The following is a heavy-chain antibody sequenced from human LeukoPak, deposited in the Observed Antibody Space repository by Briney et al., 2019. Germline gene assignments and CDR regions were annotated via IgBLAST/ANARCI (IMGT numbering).Heavy chain of an antibody. J-gene: IGHJ4*02. CDR3: ARVGYSSSSGPDGNY. CDR2: INHSGSA. V-gene: IGHV4-34*01. Sequence: PSETLSLTCAVSGGSFSGYYWTWIRQPPGKGLEWIGEINHSGSANYNPSLKSRVTISLDTSKNQFSLKLSSVTAADTAVYYCARVGYSSSSGPDGNYWGQGTLVTVSS. D-gene: IGHD6-6*01. CDR1: GGSFSGYY.